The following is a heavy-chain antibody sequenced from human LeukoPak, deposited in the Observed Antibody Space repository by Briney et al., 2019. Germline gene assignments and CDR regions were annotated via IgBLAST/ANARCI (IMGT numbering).Heavy chain of an antibody. CDR2: INPNSGGT. CDR1: GYTFTGYY. V-gene: IGHV1-2*02. D-gene: IGHD1-26*01. Sequence: ASVKVSCKASGYTFTGYYMHWVRQAPGQGLEWMGWINPNSGGTNYAQKFQGRVTMTRHTSISTAYMELSRLRSDDTAVYYCARDVPWEPRAFDYWGQGTLVTVSS. CDR3: ARDVPWEPRAFDY. J-gene: IGHJ4*02.